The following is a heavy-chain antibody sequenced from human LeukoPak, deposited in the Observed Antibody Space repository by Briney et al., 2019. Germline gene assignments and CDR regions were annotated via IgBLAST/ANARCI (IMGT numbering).Heavy chain of an antibody. D-gene: IGHD6-13*01. CDR3: ARYSSSARTTPRMDV. CDR2: ISYDGSNK. Sequence: GGSLRLSCAASGFTFSSYAMHWVRQAPGKGLEWVAVISYDGSNKYYADSVKGRFTISRDNSKNTLYLQMNSLRAEDTAVYYCARYSSSARTTPRMDVWGQGTTVTVSS. J-gene: IGHJ6*02. CDR1: GFTFSSYA. V-gene: IGHV3-30*04.